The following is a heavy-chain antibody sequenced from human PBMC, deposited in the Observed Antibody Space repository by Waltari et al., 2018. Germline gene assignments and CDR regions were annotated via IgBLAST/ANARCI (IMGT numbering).Heavy chain of an antibody. CDR1: GGSIRSSSYY. D-gene: IGHD1-1*01. CDR3: ARQWRGTGNDAFDI. Sequence: QLQLQESGPGLVKPSETLSLTCTVSGGSIRSSSYYWGWIRQPPGKGLEWLGSIYYSGSTYYNPSLKSRVTISVDTSKNQFSLKLSSVTAADTAVYYCARQWRGTGNDAFDIWGQGTMVTVSS. V-gene: IGHV4-39*01. CDR2: IYYSGST. J-gene: IGHJ3*02.